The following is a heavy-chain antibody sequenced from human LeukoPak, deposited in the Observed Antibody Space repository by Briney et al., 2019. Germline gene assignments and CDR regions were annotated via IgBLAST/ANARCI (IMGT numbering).Heavy chain of an antibody. J-gene: IGHJ6*03. CDR2: IYYSGST. Sequence: SETLSLTCTVSGGSISSYYWSWIRQPPGKGLEWIGYIYYSGSTNYNPSLKSRVTISVDTSKNQFSLKLSSVTAADTAVYYCARDRPRLRGYSYGYYYYMDVWGKGTTVTVSS. V-gene: IGHV4-59*12. D-gene: IGHD5-18*01. CDR1: GGSISSYY. CDR3: ARDRPRLRGYSYGYYYYMDV.